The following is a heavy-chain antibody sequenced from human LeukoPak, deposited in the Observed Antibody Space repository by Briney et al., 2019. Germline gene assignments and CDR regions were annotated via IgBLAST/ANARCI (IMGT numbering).Heavy chain of an antibody. Sequence: SVKVSCKASGGTFSSYAIGWVRQAPGQGLEWMGRIIPVLGIANYAQKFQGRVTITADKSTSTAYMELSSLRSEDTAVYYCASPGPYYYDSSGYDPSANKYGMDVWGQGTTVTVSS. V-gene: IGHV1-69*04. CDR3: ASPGPYYYDSSGYDPSANKYGMDV. CDR1: GGTFSSYA. D-gene: IGHD3-22*01. J-gene: IGHJ6*02. CDR2: IIPVLGIA.